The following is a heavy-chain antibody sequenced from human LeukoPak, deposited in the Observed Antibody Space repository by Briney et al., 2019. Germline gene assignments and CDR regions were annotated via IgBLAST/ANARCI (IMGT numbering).Heavy chain of an antibody. Sequence: GGSLRLSCAASGFTFSSYAMSWVRQAPGKGLEWVPAISGSGGSTYYADSVKGRFTISRDNSKNTLYLQMNSLRAEDTAVYYCAKSDVDTAMVYYFDYWGQGTLVTVSS. V-gene: IGHV3-23*01. CDR3: AKSDVDTAMVYYFDY. CDR2: ISGSGGST. J-gene: IGHJ4*02. CDR1: GFTFSSYA. D-gene: IGHD5-18*01.